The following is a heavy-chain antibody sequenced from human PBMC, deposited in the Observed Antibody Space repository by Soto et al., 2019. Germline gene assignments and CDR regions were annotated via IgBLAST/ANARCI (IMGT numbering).Heavy chain of an antibody. CDR2: IYHSGST. J-gene: IGHJ6*02. Sequence: NPSETLSLTCAVSGGSISSSNWWSWVRQPPGKGLEWIGEIYHSGSTNYNPSLKSRVTISVDKSKNQFSLKLSSVTAADTAVYYCARDQAEERELGFSLYYGMDVWGQGTTVTVSS. CDR3: ARDQAEERELGFSLYYGMDV. CDR1: GGSISSSNW. D-gene: IGHD3-10*01. V-gene: IGHV4-4*02.